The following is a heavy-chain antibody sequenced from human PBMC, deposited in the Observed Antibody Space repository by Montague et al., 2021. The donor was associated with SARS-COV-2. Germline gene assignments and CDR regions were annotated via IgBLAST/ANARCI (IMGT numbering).Heavy chain of an antibody. J-gene: IGHJ5*02. CDR2: ISHLGST. CDR3: ARLPDTSGRAWFDP. CDR1: GGSINSFY. D-gene: IGHD3-22*01. Sequence: SETLSPTRTVSGGSINSFYWCWVRQPPGKGLEWIGYISHLGSTNYNRSLRSRVTISVDTSKNQFSPKLSSVTAADTAVFYCARLPDTSGRAWFDPWGQGTLVTVSS. V-gene: IGHV4-59*08.